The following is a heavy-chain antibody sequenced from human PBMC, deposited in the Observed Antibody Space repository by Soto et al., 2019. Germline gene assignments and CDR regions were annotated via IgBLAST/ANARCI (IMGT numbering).Heavy chain of an antibody. CDR1: GFNVSSNY. D-gene: IGHD2-15*01. V-gene: IGHV3-66*01. J-gene: IGHJ3*02. Sequence: EVLLVESGGGLVQPGGSLRLSCAASGFNVSSNYMSWVRQAPGKGLEWVSVIYSGGSTYYADSVKGRFTISRDNSKNTLYLQMNSLRAEDTAVYYCARDPGRVDAFDIWGQGTMVTVSS. CDR3: ARDPGRVDAFDI. CDR2: IYSGGST.